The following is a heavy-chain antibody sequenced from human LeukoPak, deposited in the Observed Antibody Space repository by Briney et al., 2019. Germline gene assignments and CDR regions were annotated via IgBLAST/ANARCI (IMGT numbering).Heavy chain of an antibody. J-gene: IGHJ6*02. CDR2: IYYSGST. CDR1: GGSISSGGYY. V-gene: IGHV4-31*03. D-gene: IGHD4-17*01. CDR3: AREHVTNYYYYYGMDV. Sequence: SQTLSLTCTVSGGSISSGGYYWSWIRQHPGKGLEWTGYIYYSGSTYYNPSLKSRVTISVDTSKNQFSLKLSSVTAADTAVYYCAREHVTNYYYYYGMDVWGQGTTVTVSS.